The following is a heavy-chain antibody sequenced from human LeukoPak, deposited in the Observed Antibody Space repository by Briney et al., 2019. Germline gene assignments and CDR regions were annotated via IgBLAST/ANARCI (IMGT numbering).Heavy chain of an antibody. J-gene: IGHJ4*02. Sequence: GGSLRLSCEASGFTFSSYAMHWVRQAPGKGLEWVAVISCDGSNKYYADSVKGRFTISRDNSKNTLYLQMNSLRAEDTAVYYCARAHIVVVPAAHYYFDYWGQGTLVTVSS. D-gene: IGHD2-2*01. CDR1: GFTFSSYA. V-gene: IGHV3-30-3*01. CDR3: ARAHIVVVPAAHYYFDY. CDR2: ISCDGSNK.